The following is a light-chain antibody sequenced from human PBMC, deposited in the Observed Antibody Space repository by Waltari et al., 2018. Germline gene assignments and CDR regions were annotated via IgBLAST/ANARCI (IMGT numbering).Light chain of an antibody. CDR1: SRHSSNV. CDR3: QTGGHGTWV. J-gene: IGLJ3*02. V-gene: IGLV4-69*01. Sequence: QLVLTQSPSASASLGASVKLTFTLSSRHSSNVIAWLQQRPEKGHSYLMKVNSDGSHSKGDEIPDRFSGSSSGAERYLTISNLQSEDEADYFCQTGGHGTWVFGGGTTLTV. CDR2: VNSDGSH.